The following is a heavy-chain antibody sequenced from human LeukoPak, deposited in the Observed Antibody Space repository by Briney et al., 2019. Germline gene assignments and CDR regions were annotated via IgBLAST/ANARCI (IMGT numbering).Heavy chain of an antibody. D-gene: IGHD2-21*01. Sequence: GGSLRLSCAASGFTFSSYWMHWARQDAGKGLVWVARISIDGTHTIYADSVKGRFTISRDNAKNKLYLQMNSLRAEDTAVYYCARDRANIVVVSASEYWGQGTLVTVSS. CDR2: ISIDGTHT. J-gene: IGHJ4*02. CDR3: ARDRANIVVVSASEY. V-gene: IGHV3-74*01. CDR1: GFTFSSYW.